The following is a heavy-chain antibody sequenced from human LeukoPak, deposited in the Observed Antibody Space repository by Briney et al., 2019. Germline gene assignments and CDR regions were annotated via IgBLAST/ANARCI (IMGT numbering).Heavy chain of an antibody. D-gene: IGHD3-3*01. CDR2: ISCYNGDT. CDR1: GYTFTSYG. V-gene: IGHV1-18*01. J-gene: IGHJ4*02. CDR3: ARGPLITIFGVAPDY. Sequence: ASVKVSCKASGYTFTSYGISWVRQAPGQGLEWLAWISCYNGDTNYAQKLQGRVTMTTDTSTSTAYMELRSLRSDDTAVYYCARGPLITIFGVAPDYWGQGTLVTVSS.